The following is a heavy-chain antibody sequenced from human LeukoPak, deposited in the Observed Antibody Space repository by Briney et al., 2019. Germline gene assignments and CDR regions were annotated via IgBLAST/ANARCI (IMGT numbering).Heavy chain of an antibody. CDR1: GFTFDDYA. J-gene: IGHJ5*02. CDR2: ISSSGSTI. V-gene: IGHV3-11*01. CDR3: AREQQWLNNWFDP. Sequence: GSLRLSCAASGFTFDDYAMHWVRQAPGKGLEWVSYISSSGSTIYYADSVKGRFTISRDNAKNSLYLQMNSLRAEDTAVYYCAREQQWLNNWFDPWGQGTLVTVSS. D-gene: IGHD6-19*01.